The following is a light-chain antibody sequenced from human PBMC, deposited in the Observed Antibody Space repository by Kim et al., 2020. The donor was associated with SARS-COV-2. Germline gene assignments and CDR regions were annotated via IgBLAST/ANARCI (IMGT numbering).Light chain of an antibody. CDR2: YDR. CDR3: QVWDSDTDHRV. CDR1: NIDTKT. Sequence: APGQTATITCGENNIDTKTVHWYHRRPGQVPILVIYYDRYRHSGIPERFSGSNSGDTATLTITRVEAGDEADYYCQVWDSDTDHRVFGPGTKVTVL. V-gene: IGLV3-21*04. J-gene: IGLJ1*01.